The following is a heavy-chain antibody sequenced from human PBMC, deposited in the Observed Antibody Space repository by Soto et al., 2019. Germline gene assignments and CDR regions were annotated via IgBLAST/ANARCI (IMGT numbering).Heavy chain of an antibody. CDR1: GFTFSSCA. D-gene: IGHD3-3*01. Sequence: GGSLRLSCAASGFTFSSCAMHWVRQAPGKGLEWVALISYDGSNKYYADSVKGRFTISRDNSKNTLYLQMNSQRAEDTAVYYCARDKRDLRFLEWSYYFDYWGQGTLVTVSS. V-gene: IGHV3-30-3*01. J-gene: IGHJ4*02. CDR2: ISYDGSNK. CDR3: ARDKRDLRFLEWSYYFDY.